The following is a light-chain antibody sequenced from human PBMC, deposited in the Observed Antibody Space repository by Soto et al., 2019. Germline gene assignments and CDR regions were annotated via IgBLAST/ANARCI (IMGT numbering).Light chain of an antibody. J-gene: IGKJ2*01. CDR2: DAS. CDR1: QSVSSSC. CDR3: QQYGSSPKT. V-gene: IGKV3-20*01. Sequence: EIVLTQSPGTLSLSPGERATLSCRASQSVSSSCLAWYQQKPRQAPRLLIYDASSRATSIPDRFSGSGTGTDFTLTISRLEPKHFAVYYCQQYGSSPKTFGQGTKLEIK.